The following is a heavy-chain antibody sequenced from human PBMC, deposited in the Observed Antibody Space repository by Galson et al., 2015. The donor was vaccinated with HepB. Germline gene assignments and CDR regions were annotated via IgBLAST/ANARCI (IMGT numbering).Heavy chain of an antibody. J-gene: IGHJ4*02. D-gene: IGHD3-22*01. CDR2: ISSSSSYI. V-gene: IGHV3-21*06. CDR3: ARVYYYDRSGYRY. Sequence: VRQAPGKGLEWVSSISSSSSYIYYADSVKGRFTVSRDNAKNSLYLQMNSLRAEDTAVYYCARVYYYDRSGYRYWGQGTLVTVSS.